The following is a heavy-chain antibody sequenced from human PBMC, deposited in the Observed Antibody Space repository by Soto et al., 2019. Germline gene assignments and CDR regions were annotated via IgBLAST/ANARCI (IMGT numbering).Heavy chain of an antibody. CDR1: GYTFTSYA. V-gene: IGHV1-3*01. Sequence: QVQLVQSGAEVKKPGASVKVSCKASGYTFTSYAMHWVRQAPGQRLEWMGWINAGNANTKYSQKFQGRATITSDTSASTAYRELSSLRSEDTAVYYCARPSSSWGQGTLVIVSS. CDR3: ARPSSS. D-gene: IGHD2-2*01. CDR2: INAGNANT. J-gene: IGHJ4*02.